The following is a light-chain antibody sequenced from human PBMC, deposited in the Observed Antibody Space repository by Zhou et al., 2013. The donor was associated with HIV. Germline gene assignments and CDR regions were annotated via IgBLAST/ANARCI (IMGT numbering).Light chain of an antibody. CDR1: HSLLYSDGKTY. CDR2: EVS. Sequence: DIVMSQSPLVLSVTGGESASISCKSSHSLLYSDGKTYLYWYLQQPGQPPQLLIYEVSKRFSGVSDRFSGSGSGTDFTLKISRVEPGDVGIYYCMHSKQLPPTFGQGTRLEIK. V-gene: IGKV2D-29*01. CDR3: MHSKQLPPT. J-gene: IGKJ5*01.